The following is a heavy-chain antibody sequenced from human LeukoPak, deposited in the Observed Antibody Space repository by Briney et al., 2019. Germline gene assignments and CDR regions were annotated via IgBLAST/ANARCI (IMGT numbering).Heavy chain of an antibody. J-gene: IGHJ4*02. CDR3: ARSATVTTREFDY. Sequence: KPSETLSLTCTVSGGSISSYYWGWIRQPPGKGLEWIGYIYYSGSTNYNPSLKSRVTISVDTSKNQFSLKLSSVTAADTAVYYCARSATVTTREFDYWGQGTLVTVSS. CDR1: GGSISSYY. CDR2: IYYSGST. D-gene: IGHD4-17*01. V-gene: IGHV4-59*01.